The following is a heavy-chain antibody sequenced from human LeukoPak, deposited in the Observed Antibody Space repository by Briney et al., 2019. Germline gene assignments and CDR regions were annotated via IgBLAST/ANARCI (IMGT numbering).Heavy chain of an antibody. D-gene: IGHD1-14*01. CDR1: GLTFSSHW. V-gene: IGHV3-74*01. CDR3: PTQQGGNPAY. J-gene: IGHJ4*02. Sequence: GGSLRLSWAASGLTFSSHWMHWVRQAPGKVLVWVSRITNDGSSTTYADSVKSRFPISRHNPKNMLYLQVNSLSAQDTAVYYCPTQQGGNPAYWGQGTLATVSS. CDR2: ITNDGSST.